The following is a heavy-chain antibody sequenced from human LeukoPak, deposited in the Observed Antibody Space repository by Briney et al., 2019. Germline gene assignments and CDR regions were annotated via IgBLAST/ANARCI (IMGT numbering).Heavy chain of an antibody. CDR3: ARAYYDSSGYGY. D-gene: IGHD3-22*01. J-gene: IGHJ4*02. Sequence: SETLSLTCAVCGGSFSGYYWSWIRQPPGKGLEWIGEINHSGRTNYNPSLKSRVTISVEASKNQFSLKLSSVTAADTAVYYCARAYYDSSGYGYWGQGTLVTVSS. CDR2: INHSGRT. CDR1: GGSFSGYY. V-gene: IGHV4-34*01.